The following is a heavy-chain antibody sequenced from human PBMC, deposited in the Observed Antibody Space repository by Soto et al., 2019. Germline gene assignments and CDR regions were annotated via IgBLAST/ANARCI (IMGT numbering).Heavy chain of an antibody. D-gene: IGHD3-10*01. CDR2: FRTGGDDGTT. V-gene: IGHV3-23*01. CDR3: AKKVNSGPGSQYFDY. CDR1: GFTFSSYS. J-gene: IGHJ4*02. Sequence: EVQLLESGGGLVQPGGSLRLSCAASGFTFSSYSMSWVRQAPGKGLEWVSGFRTGGDDGTTYYADSVKGRFTISRDNSKNTLFLQMNSLRAEDTAIYYCAKKVNSGPGSQYFDYWCQGTLVTVSS.